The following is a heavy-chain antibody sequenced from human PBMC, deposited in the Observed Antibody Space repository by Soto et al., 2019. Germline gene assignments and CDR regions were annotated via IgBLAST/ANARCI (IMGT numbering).Heavy chain of an antibody. J-gene: IGHJ4*02. CDR3: ARGGIVVVPAAGSSWDTNFDY. V-gene: IGHV1-18*04. CDR2: ISAYNGNT. D-gene: IGHD2-2*01. CDR1: GYTFTSYG. Sequence: QVQLVQSGAEVKKPGASVKVSCKASGYTFTSYGISWVRQAPGQGLEWMGWISAYNGNTNYAQKLQGRVTMTADTSTSTAYMELRSLRSDDTAVYYCARGGIVVVPAAGSSWDTNFDYWGQGTLVTVSS.